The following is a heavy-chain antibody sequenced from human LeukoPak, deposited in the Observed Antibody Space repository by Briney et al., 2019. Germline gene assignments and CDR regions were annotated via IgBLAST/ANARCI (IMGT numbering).Heavy chain of an antibody. D-gene: IGHD3-9*01. J-gene: IGHJ4*02. CDR3: TRTYNIRYFDT. Sequence: GVSLRLSCAASGFIFSSYGMHWVRQALGKGLEWVAVIWSDASNTYYVDSVKGRFTISRDNSKNTLFLQMNSLRAEDTAVYYCTRTYNIRYFDTWGQGTLVTVSS. V-gene: IGHV3-33*01. CDR1: GFIFSSYG. CDR2: IWSDASNT.